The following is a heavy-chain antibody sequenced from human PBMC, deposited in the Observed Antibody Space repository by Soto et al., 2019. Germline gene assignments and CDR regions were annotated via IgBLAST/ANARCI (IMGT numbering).Heavy chain of an antibody. Sequence: SETLSLTCTVSGGSITSGGFYWSWIRQHPGDGLEWIGSIYYSGSTYYNPSLKSRVTISVDTSKNQFSLKLSSVTAADTAVYYCARHVPQLRFLEWLPTTIDYWGQGTLVTVSS. CDR3: ARHVPQLRFLEWLPTTIDY. D-gene: IGHD3-3*01. CDR1: GGSITSGGFY. V-gene: IGHV4-39*01. J-gene: IGHJ4*02. CDR2: IYYSGST.